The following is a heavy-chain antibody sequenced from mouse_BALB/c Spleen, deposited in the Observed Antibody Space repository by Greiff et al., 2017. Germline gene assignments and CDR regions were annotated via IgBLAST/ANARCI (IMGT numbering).Heavy chain of an antibody. CDR3: ARSEVWYHYAMDY. Sequence: DVKLVESGGGLVQPGGSRKLSCAASGFTFSSFGMHWVRQAPEKGLEWVAYISSGSSTIYYADTVKGRFTISRDNPKNTLFLQLTSLRSEDTAMYYCARSEVWYHYAMDYWGQRTSVTGAS. J-gene: IGHJ4*01. D-gene: IGHD2-10*02. CDR2: ISSGSSTI. CDR1: GFTFSSFG. V-gene: IGHV5-17*02.